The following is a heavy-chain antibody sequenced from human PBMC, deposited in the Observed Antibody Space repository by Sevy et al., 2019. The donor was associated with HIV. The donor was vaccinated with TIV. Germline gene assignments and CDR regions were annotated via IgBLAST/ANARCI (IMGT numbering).Heavy chain of an antibody. Sequence: SETLSRTCGVSGDSITSSDDYWTWIRQVPGKGLQWIGTLFYDGRAVYNPSLGSLVTMSFDTSKSRFSLHVKSVSAADTAVFYCARAKRAMAETFSFDPWGQGILVTVSS. CDR3: ARAKRAMAETFSFDP. J-gene: IGHJ5*02. D-gene: IGHD6-19*01. V-gene: IGHV4-39*02. CDR2: LFYDGRA. CDR1: GDSITSSDDY.